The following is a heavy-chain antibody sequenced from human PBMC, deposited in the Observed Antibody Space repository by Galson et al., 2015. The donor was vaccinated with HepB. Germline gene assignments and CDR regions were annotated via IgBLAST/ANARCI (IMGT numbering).Heavy chain of an antibody. Sequence: SVKVSCKASGDTFSTFAINWVRQAPGQGLEWMGGIIPIFGTTNYAQKFQGRVTITADESTSTAYMELSSLRSEDTAVYYCARDPYILIGFPSVPIWGQGTTVTVSS. D-gene: IGHD3-9*01. J-gene: IGHJ6*02. V-gene: IGHV1-69*13. CDR3: ARDPYILIGFPSVPI. CDR1: GDTFSTFA. CDR2: IIPIFGTT.